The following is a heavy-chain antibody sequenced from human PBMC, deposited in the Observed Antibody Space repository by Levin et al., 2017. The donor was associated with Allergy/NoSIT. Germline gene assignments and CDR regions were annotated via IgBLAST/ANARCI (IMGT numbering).Heavy chain of an antibody. CDR2: IIPILGIA. J-gene: IGHJ3*02. CDR3: ARDWNDAAFDI. CDR1: GGTFSSYT. D-gene: IGHD1-1*01. Sequence: KISCKASGGTFSSYTISWVRQAPGQGLEWMGRIIPILGIANYAQKFQGRVTITADKSTRTAYMELSSLRSEDTAVYYCARDWNDAAFDIWGQGTMVTVSS. V-gene: IGHV1-69*04.